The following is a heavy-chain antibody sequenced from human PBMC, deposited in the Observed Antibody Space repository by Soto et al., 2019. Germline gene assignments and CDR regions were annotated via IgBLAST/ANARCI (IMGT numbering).Heavy chain of an antibody. J-gene: IGHJ4*02. Sequence: GGYLRLSCAASGFTFSSYAMGWVRQAPGKGLEWVSAISGSGGSTYYADSVKGRFTISRDNSKNTLYLQMNSLRAEDTAVYYCANALSAGAADAARFVNWGEGTLAT. CDR3: ANALSAGAADAARFVN. V-gene: IGHV3-23*01. CDR1: GFTFSSYA. CDR2: ISGSGGST. D-gene: IGHD2-15*01.